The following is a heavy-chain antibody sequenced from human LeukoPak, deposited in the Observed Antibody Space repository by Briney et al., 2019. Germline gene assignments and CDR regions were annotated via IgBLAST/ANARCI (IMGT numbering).Heavy chain of an antibody. V-gene: IGHV3-21*04. CDR2: ISSSSSYI. Sequence: GGSLRLSCAASGFTFSSYSMNWVRQAPGKGLEWVSSISSSSSYIYYADSVKGRFTISRDNAKNSLYLQMNSLRAEDTALYYCAKEGGYSGRGYFDYWGQGTLVTVSS. CDR3: AKEGGYSGRGYFDY. CDR1: GFTFSSYS. J-gene: IGHJ4*02. D-gene: IGHD5-12*01.